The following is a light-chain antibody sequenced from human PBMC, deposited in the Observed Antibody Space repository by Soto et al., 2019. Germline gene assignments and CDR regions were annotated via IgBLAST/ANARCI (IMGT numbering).Light chain of an antibody. CDR1: SSDVGAYDY. CDR3: SSYTSTNTGV. CDR2: DVG. J-gene: IGLJ2*01. Sequence: QSALTQPASVSGSPGQSITISCTGTSSDVGAYDYVSWYQQHPGKAPKLMIYDVGNRPSGVSNRFSGSKSANTASLTISGLQADDEADYYCSSYTSTNTGVFGGGTKLTVL. V-gene: IGLV2-14*03.